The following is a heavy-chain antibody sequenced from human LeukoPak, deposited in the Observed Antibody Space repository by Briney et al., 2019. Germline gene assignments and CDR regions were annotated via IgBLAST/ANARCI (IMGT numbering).Heavy chain of an antibody. CDR3: ARDRPGRDAYNTEWFDP. CDR2: IRYDGSNK. CDR1: GFTFSSYG. D-gene: IGHD5-24*01. V-gene: IGHV3-30*02. J-gene: IGHJ5*02. Sequence: GGSLRLSCAASGFTFSSYGMHWVRQAPGKGLEWVAFIRYDGSNKYYADSVKGRFTISRDNSKNTLYLQMNSLRAEDTAVYYCARDRPGRDAYNTEWFDPWGQGTLVTVSS.